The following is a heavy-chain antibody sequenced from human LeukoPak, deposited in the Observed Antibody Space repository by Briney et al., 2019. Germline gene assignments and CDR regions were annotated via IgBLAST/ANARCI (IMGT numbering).Heavy chain of an antibody. V-gene: IGHV3-21*01. CDR3: ARVSAGAVAARMHYYHMDV. CDR2: ISSGSSYI. J-gene: IGHJ6*03. Sequence: GGSLRLSCAASGFTFSSYSMNWVRQAPGKGLEWVSSISSGSSYIYYADSVKGRFTISRDNAKNSLYLQMNSLRAEDTAVYYCARVSAGAVAARMHYYHMDVWGKGTTVTVSS. D-gene: IGHD6-19*01. CDR1: GFTFSSYS.